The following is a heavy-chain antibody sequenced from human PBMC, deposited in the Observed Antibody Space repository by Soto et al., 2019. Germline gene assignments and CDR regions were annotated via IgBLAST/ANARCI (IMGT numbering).Heavy chain of an antibody. J-gene: IGHJ4*02. CDR3: ATDVKDRYCTGGNCYFDN. CDR1: GGSISSSSYY. D-gene: IGHD2-8*02. V-gene: IGHV4-39*07. Sequence: PSETLCLTCTVSGGSISSSSYYWGWIRQPPGKGLEWIGSIYYSGSTYYNPSLKSRVTISVDTSKNQFSLKLSSVTAEDTAVYFCATDVKDRYCTGGNCYFDNWGQGTLVTVSS. CDR2: IYYSGST.